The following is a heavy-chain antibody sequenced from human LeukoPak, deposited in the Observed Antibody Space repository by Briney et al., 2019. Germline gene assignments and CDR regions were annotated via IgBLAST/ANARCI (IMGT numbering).Heavy chain of an antibody. J-gene: IGHJ3*02. CDR3: ATPRPGSGSYDAFDI. D-gene: IGHD3-10*01. CDR2: FDPEDGET. Sequence: GASVKVSCKASGYTFTSYGISWVRQAPGQGLEWMGGFDPEDGETIYAQKFQGRVTMTEDTSTDTAYMELSSLRSEDTAVYYCATPRPGSGSYDAFDIWGQGTMVTVSS. V-gene: IGHV1-24*01. CDR1: GYTFTSYG.